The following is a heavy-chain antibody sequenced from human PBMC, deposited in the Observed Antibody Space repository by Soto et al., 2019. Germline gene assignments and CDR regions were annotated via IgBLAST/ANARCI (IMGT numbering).Heavy chain of an antibody. Sequence: SETLSLTCAVYGGSFSGYYWSWIRQPPGKGVEWIGELNHSGSTNYNPSLKSRVTISVDTSKNQFSLKLSSATAADTAVYYCARGGGLMVRGVKRLSNWFDPWGQGTLVTVS. CDR3: ARGGGLMVRGVKRLSNWFDP. CDR1: GGSFSGYY. J-gene: IGHJ5*02. CDR2: LNHSGST. D-gene: IGHD3-10*01. V-gene: IGHV4-34*01.